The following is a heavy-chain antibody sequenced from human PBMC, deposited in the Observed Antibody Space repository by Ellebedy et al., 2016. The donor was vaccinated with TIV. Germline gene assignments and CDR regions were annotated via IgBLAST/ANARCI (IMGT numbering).Heavy chain of an antibody. CDR3: ATDRGVKGEFDN. D-gene: IGHD3-16*01. CDR2: IYRSGST. J-gene: IGHJ4*02. Sequence: SETLFLTXTVSGYSISSSYYWGWVRQPPGKGLEWIATIYRSGSTYYNPSLKSRVTISTDTSKNQFSLKLSSVTAADTAVYYCATDRGVKGEFDNWGQGTLVTVSS. V-gene: IGHV4-38-2*02. CDR1: GYSISSSYY.